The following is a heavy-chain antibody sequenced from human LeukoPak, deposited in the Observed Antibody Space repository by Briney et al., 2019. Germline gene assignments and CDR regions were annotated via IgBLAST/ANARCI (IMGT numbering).Heavy chain of an antibody. CDR3: ARDGVSGTTVTTMGLMGY. D-gene: IGHD4-17*01. V-gene: IGHV1-18*01. CDR2: ISAYNGNT. J-gene: IGHJ4*02. CDR1: GYTFTSYG. Sequence: GASVKVSCKASGYTFTSYGISWVRQAPGQGLEWMGWISAYNGNTNYAQELQGRVTMTTDTSTSTAYMELRSLRSDDTAVYYCARDGVSGTTVTTMGLMGYWGQGTLVTVPS.